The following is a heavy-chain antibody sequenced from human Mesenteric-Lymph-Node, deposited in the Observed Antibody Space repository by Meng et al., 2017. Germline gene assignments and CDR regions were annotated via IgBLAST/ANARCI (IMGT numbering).Heavy chain of an antibody. J-gene: IGHJ4*02. V-gene: IGHV4-4*02. Sequence: QVQLQESGPGLVKPSGTLSLTCAVSGGSISSSNWWSWVRQPPGKGLEWIGHIYYSGSTFYNPSLKRRVIISIDTSKNQFSLNLRSVTAADTAVYYCARVSSGWDYFDYWGQGTLVTVSS. CDR1: GGSISSSNW. CDR2: IYYSGST. D-gene: IGHD6-19*01. CDR3: ARVSSGWDYFDY.